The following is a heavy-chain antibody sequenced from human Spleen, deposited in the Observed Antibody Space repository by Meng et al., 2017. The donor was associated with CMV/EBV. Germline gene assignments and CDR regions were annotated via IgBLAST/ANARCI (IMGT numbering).Heavy chain of an antibody. CDR3: AREVGSGWRYFDC. V-gene: IGHV3-21*01. CDR2: ITGSSAYM. D-gene: IGHD6-25*01. J-gene: IGHJ4*02. Sequence: GESLKISCAASGFTFSNFDMHWVRQAPGKGLEWVSSITGSSAYMYYADSVRGRLTISRDNAQNSLYLQMNSLRVEDTAVYYCAREVGSGWRYFDCWGQGTLVTVSS. CDR1: GFTFSNFD.